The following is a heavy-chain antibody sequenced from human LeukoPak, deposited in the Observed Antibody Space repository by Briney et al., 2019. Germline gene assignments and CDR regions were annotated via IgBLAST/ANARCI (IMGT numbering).Heavy chain of an antibody. CDR2: ITRYGADT. D-gene: IGHD3-16*01. Sequence: PGGSLRLSCAASGFTFSDYVMRWVRQAPGKGLEWLSEITRYGADTDYADSVKGRFTISRDNSKNTLYLQMNSLRVEDTAVYYCTTSWPKIRKGDQWGQGTLVTVS. CDR1: GFTFSDYV. J-gene: IGHJ4*02. CDR3: TTSWPKIRKGDQ. V-gene: IGHV3-23*01.